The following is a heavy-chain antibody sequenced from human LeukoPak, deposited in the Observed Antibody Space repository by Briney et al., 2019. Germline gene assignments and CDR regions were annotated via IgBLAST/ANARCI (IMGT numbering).Heavy chain of an antibody. Sequence: ASVKVSCKVSGYTFTGYYMHWVRQAPGQGLEWMGWINPNSGGTNYAQKFQGRVTMTRDTSISTAYMELSRLRSDDTAVYYCAKGPHSYYGMDVWGQGTTVTVSS. J-gene: IGHJ6*02. CDR1: GYTFTGYY. V-gene: IGHV1-2*02. CDR3: AKGPHSYYGMDV. CDR2: INPNSGGT.